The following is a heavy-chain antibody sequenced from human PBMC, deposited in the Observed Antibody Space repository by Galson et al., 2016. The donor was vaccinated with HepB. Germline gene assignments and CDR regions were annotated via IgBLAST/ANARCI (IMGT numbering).Heavy chain of an antibody. D-gene: IGHD2-2*01. CDR1: GGTFSSYT. J-gene: IGHJ4*02. CDR2: IIPISGIT. CDR3: ATDVHAGHTN. Sequence: SVKVSCKASGGTFSSYTITWVRQAPGQGLEWMGGIIPISGITNYAQRFQVRVTISADESTSTVHMEMRSLTLEDTAIYFCATDVHAGHTNWGQGTLVTVSS. V-gene: IGHV1-69*13.